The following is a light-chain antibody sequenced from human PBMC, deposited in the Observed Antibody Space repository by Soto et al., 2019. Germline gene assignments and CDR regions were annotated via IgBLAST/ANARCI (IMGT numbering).Light chain of an antibody. J-gene: IGLJ1*01. CDR3: SSYAGTRIV. CDR2: DVS. CDR1: SSDVGGYNY. V-gene: IGLV2-8*01. Sequence: QSALTQPPSASGSPGQSVAISCTGTSSDVGGYNYVSWYQQLPGKAPKLMIYDVSKRPSGVPDRFSGSKSGNSASLTVSGLQAADEADYCCSSYAGTRIVFGTGTKLTVL.